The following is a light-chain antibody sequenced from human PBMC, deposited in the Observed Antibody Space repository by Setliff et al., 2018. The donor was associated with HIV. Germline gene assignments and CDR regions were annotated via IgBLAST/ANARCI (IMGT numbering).Light chain of an antibody. CDR1: PSDVGGFTL. Sequence: QSALSQPASVSGSPGQSITISCTGTPSDVGGFTLVSWYQKYPDRVPKLIIYDVSKRPSRVSDRFSGSKSANTASLTISGLQAEDEADYFCFSYTNTDTLVFGTGTKGTVL. CDR3: FSYTNTDTLV. J-gene: IGLJ1*01. CDR2: DVS. V-gene: IGLV2-23*02.